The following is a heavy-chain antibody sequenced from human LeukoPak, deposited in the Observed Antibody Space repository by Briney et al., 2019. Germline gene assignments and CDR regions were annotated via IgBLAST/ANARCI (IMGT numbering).Heavy chain of an antibody. CDR3: ARFPGGDYGFDY. V-gene: IGHV4-61*05. J-gene: IGHJ4*02. CDR1: GGSISSSSYY. D-gene: IGHD4-17*01. CDR2: IYYSGST. Sequence: SETLSLTCTVSGGSISSSSYYWGWIRQPPGKGLVWIGYIYYSGSTNYNPPLKSRVTISVDTSKNQFSLKLSSVTAADTAVYYCARFPGGDYGFDYWGQGTLVTVSS.